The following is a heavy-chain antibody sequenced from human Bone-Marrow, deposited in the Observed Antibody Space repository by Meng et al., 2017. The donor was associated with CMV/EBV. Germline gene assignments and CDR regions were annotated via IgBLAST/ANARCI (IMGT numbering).Heavy chain of an antibody. CDR1: GYTFPNYA. D-gene: IGHD6-19*01. Sequence: QVQLVQSGAELKKPGASLKDSCKASGYTFPNYAIHWMRQAPGQRLEWMGLINPATSNAKYSQTFQGRVTITRDTSATTAYMELSGLRSEDTAIYYCARGPYSSGWYGLVDYWGQGTLVTVSS. V-gene: IGHV1-3*01. J-gene: IGHJ4*02. CDR3: ARGPYSSGWYGLVDY. CDR2: INPATSNA.